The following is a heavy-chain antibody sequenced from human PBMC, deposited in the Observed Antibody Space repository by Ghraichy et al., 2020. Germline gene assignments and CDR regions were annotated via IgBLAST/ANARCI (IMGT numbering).Heavy chain of an antibody. J-gene: IGHJ6*02. Sequence: ASVKVSCKASGYSFTNYAIHWVRQAPGQRLEWMGWINAANDNTKYSQKFQGRVTITRDTSASTAYMELSSLRSEDTAAYYCARLTLIAAAGNGMDVWGQGTTVTVS. CDR1: GYSFTNYA. CDR3: ARLTLIAAAGNGMDV. V-gene: IGHV1-3*01. CDR2: INAANDNT. D-gene: IGHD6-13*01.